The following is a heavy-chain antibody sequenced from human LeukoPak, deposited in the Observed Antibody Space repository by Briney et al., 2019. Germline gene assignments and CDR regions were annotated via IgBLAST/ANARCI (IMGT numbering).Heavy chain of an antibody. Sequence: SETLALTCTVSGGSISSNNYYWGWIRQPPGKGLEWIGSIYYGGYTYYNPSLKSRVTISVDTSKNQSSLKLSSVTAADTAIYYCQSRFLEWLLDYWGQGTLVTVSS. CDR3: QSRFLEWLLDY. D-gene: IGHD3-3*01. V-gene: IGHV4-39*01. CDR2: IYYGGYT. J-gene: IGHJ4*02. CDR1: GGSISSNNYY.